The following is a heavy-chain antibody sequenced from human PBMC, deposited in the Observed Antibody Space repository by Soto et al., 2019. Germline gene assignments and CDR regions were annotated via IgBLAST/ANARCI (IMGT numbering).Heavy chain of an antibody. D-gene: IGHD5-12*01. CDR1: GYTFTGYG. CDR3: ARGGYSGYDPSYYYYYMDV. J-gene: IGHJ6*03. Sequence: ASVKVSCKASGYTFTGYGISWVRQAPGQGLEWMGWISAYNGNTNYAQKLQGRVTMTTDTSTSTAYMELRSLRSDDTAVYYCARGGYSGYDPSYYYYYMDVWGKGTTVTVSS. CDR2: ISAYNGNT. V-gene: IGHV1-18*01.